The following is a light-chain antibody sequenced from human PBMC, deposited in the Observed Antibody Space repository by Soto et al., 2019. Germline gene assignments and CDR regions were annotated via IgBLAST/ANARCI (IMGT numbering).Light chain of an antibody. Sequence: EIVMTQSPDTLSVSPGERATLSCRASQSVSIDLAWYQQTPGQAPRLLIYGASTRATGIPGRFSGSGSGTDFSLTIRRLEPDDFAVYYCQKYGNFWTFGQGTKVDIK. J-gene: IGKJ1*01. V-gene: IGKV3D-15*01. CDR3: QKYGNFWT. CDR2: GAS. CDR1: QSVSID.